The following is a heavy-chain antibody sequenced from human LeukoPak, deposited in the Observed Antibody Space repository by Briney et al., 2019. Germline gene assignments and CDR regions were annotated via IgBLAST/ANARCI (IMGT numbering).Heavy chain of an antibody. CDR3: ARDKLRFLEWLPMVRDHRVGFLDY. CDR2: ISAYNGNT. J-gene: IGHJ4*02. D-gene: IGHD3-3*01. V-gene: IGHV1-18*01. Sequence: GPSVKVSCKASGYTFTSYGISWVRQAPGQGLEWMGWISAYNGNTNYAQKLQGRVTMTTDTSTSTAYMELRSLRSDDTAVYYCARDKLRFLEWLPMVRDHRVGFLDYWGQGDLVTVSS. CDR1: GYTFTSYG.